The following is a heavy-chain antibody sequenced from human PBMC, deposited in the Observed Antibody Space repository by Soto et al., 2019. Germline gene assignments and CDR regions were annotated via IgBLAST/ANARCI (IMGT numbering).Heavy chain of an antibody. CDR3: ARGRGRYSSGWSWFDP. D-gene: IGHD6-19*01. J-gene: IGHJ5*02. CDR2: IFQSGST. Sequence: SEPLSLTCGVSGGTISIPDWWTWVRQPPGKGLEWIGEIFQSGSTNYTPSLESRVTISVDKSKNQFSLTLTSVTAADTAVYFCARGRGRYSSGWSWFDPWGQGILVTVSS. V-gene: IGHV4-4*02. CDR1: GGTISIPDW.